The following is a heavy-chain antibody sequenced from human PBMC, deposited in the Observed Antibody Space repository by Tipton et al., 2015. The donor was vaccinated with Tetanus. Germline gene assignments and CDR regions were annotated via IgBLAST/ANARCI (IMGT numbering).Heavy chain of an antibody. CDR2: IYHSGST. V-gene: IGHV4-30-2*01. CDR1: GGSISSGGYS. J-gene: IGHJ5*02. CDR3: ARVSSSGTWFDP. Sequence: TLSLTCAVSGGSISSGGYSWSWIRQPPGKGLEWIGYIYHSGSTYYNPSLKSRVTISVDRSKNQFSLKLSSVTAADTAVYYCARVSSSGTWFDPCGQGTLVTVSS. D-gene: IGHD3-22*01.